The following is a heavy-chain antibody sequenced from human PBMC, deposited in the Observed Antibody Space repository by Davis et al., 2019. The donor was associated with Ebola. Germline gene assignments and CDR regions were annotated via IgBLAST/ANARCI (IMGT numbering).Heavy chain of an antibody. J-gene: IGHJ6*04. V-gene: IGHV3-30*18. CDR3: AKEGAAVALGYYYYYGMDV. CDR1: GFTFSSYG. CDR2: ISYDGSNK. D-gene: IGHD6-19*01. Sequence: PGGSLRLSCAASGFTFSSYGMHWVRQAPGKGLEWVAVISYDGSNKYYADSVKGRFTISRDNSKNTLYLQMNSLRAEDTAVYYCAKEGAAVALGYYYYYGMDVWGKGTTVTVSS.